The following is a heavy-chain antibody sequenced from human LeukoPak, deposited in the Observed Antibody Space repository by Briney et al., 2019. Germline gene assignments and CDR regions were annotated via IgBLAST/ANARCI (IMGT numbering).Heavy chain of an antibody. CDR2: INNSGST. V-gene: IGHV4-34*01. D-gene: IGHD5-18*01. CDR3: ARQRRIQLWSVGFDY. Sequence: SETLSLTCAVYGGSFSGYYWSWIRQPPGKGLEWIGEINNSGSTNYNPSLKSRVTISVDTSKNQFSLKLSSVTAADTAVYYCARQRRIQLWSVGFDYWGQGTLVTVSS. J-gene: IGHJ4*02. CDR1: GGSFSGYY.